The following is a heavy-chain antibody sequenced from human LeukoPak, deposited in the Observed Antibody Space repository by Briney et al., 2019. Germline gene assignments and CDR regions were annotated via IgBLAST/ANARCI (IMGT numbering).Heavy chain of an antibody. CDR3: AITVAGPYYFDY. D-gene: IGHD6-19*01. V-gene: IGHV4-34*01. CDR2: INHSGST. J-gene: IGHJ4*02. Sequence: SETLSLTCAVYGGSFSGYYWSWIRQPPGKGLEWIGEINHSGSTNYNPSLKSRVTISVDTSKNQFSLKLSSVTAADTAVYYCAITVAGPYYFDYWGQGTLVTVSS. CDR1: GGSFSGYY.